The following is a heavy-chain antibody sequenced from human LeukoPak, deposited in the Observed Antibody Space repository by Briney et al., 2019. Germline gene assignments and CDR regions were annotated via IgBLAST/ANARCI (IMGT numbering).Heavy chain of an antibody. Sequence: SETLSLTCTVSGYSINTGYYWGWIRQSPGKGLEWIGSIHHSGNTYYNPSLKSRVTISLDTSKNQFSMNLKSVTAADTAVYYCAGKYYYDSSGYFYVDWWGQGTLVTVSS. V-gene: IGHV4-38-2*02. CDR2: IHHSGNT. CDR3: AGKYYYDSSGYFYVDW. J-gene: IGHJ4*02. D-gene: IGHD3-22*01. CDR1: GYSINTGYY.